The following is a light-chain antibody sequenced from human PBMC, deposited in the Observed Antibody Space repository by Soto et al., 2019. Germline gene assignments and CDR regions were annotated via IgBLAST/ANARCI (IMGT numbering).Light chain of an antibody. CDR2: SAS. CDR3: QHFVTYPYT. Sequence: EIVLTQSPGTLSLSPGERATLSCRASQSVSSKFLAWYQQKPGQAPRLLIYSASSMATCIPDRFSGSGSGTALTLTISRLEPEDLEVYYCQHFVTYPYTFGRGTKVEIK. J-gene: IGKJ2*01. CDR1: QSVSSKF. V-gene: IGKV3-20*01.